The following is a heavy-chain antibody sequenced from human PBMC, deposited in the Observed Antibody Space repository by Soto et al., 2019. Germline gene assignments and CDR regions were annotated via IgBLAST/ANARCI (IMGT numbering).Heavy chain of an antibody. D-gene: IGHD3-3*01. Sequence: WGTLSLSCGGYGVSFSGYYIIWIRQAPGKGLEWVGEINHGGSTTYNPSLRSRVTISVDTSKNQFSLKMTSMTAADTAVYYCAGTLVTRKRSGYKYWGQGNQVTVSS. J-gene: IGHJ4*02. CDR2: INHGGST. V-gene: IGHV4-34*01. CDR3: AGTLVTRKRSGYKY. CDR1: GVSFSGYY.